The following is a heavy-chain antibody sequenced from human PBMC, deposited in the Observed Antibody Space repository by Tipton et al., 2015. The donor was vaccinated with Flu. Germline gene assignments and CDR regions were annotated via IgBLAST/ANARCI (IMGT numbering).Heavy chain of an antibody. D-gene: IGHD6-13*01. Sequence: SLRLSCAASGFTFSSYDMHWVRQATGKGLEWVSAIASAGDTYYPDSVKGRFTISRDNAKNSLYLQMSSLRVGDTAVYYCARGPLPDSNWYNGMDVWGQGTTVTVSS. J-gene: IGHJ6*02. CDR3: ARGPLPDSNWYNGMDV. CDR2: IASAGDT. CDR1: GFTFSSYD. V-gene: IGHV3-13*01.